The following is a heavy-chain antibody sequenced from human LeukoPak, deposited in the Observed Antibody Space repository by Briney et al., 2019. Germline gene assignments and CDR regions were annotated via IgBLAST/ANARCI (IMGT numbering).Heavy chain of an antibody. J-gene: IGHJ4*02. CDR1: GYTFSAYW. Sequence: GGSLRLSCAAYGYTFSAYWMHWVRQAPGKGLVWASRINKDGSTVTSTDFVKGRFTISRDNAQNTLSLEMKSLRVDDTAVYYCVRGGPSGSGDYWGQGTLVTVSA. CDR2: INKDGSTV. V-gene: IGHV3-74*01. D-gene: IGHD3-10*01. CDR3: VRGGPSGSGDY.